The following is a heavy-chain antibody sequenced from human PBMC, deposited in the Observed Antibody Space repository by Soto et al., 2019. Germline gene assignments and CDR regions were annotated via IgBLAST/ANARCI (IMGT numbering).Heavy chain of an antibody. CDR2: ISYDGSNK. J-gene: IGHJ5*02. D-gene: IGHD3-16*01. Sequence: GGSLRLSCAASGFTFSSYGMHWVRQAPGKGLEWVAVISYDGSNKYYADSVKGRFTISRDNSKNTLYLQMNSLRAEDTAVYYCAKPAGDMITFGGVIDRWGQGTLVTVSS. V-gene: IGHV3-30*18. CDR1: GFTFSSYG. CDR3: AKPAGDMITFGGVIDR.